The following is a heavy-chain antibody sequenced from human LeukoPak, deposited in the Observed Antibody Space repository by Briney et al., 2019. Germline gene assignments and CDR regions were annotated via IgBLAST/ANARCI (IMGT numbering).Heavy chain of an antibody. V-gene: IGHV4-34*01. Sequence: PSETLSLTCAVYGGSFSDYHWTWVRQPPGKGPEWIGEIKHSGNTYYNPSLKSRVTISVDTSKNQFSLKLSSVTAADTAVYYCAREKSDDSSGYYFDYWGQGTLVTVSS. CDR3: AREKSDDSSGYYFDY. J-gene: IGHJ4*02. D-gene: IGHD3-22*01. CDR1: GGSFSDYH. CDR2: IKHSGNT.